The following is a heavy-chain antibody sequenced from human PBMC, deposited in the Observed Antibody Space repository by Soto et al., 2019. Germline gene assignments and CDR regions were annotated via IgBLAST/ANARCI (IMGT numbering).Heavy chain of an antibody. V-gene: IGHV3-30*18. D-gene: IGHD3-22*01. Sequence: QVQLVESGGGVVQPGRSLRLSCAASGFTFSSYGMHWVRQAPGKGLEWVAVISYDGSNKYYADSVKGRFTISRDNSKNTLYLQMNSLRAEDTAVYYWAKDGEVEYYYDSSGSDYWGQGGMDTVSS. CDR1: GFTFSSYG. J-gene: IGHJ4*02. CDR3: AKDGEVEYYYDSSGSDY. CDR2: ISYDGSNK.